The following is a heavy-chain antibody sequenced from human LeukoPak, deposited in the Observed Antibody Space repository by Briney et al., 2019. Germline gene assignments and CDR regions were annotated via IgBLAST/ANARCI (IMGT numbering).Heavy chain of an antibody. CDR3: ARDGYYYDSSGYYPFDY. CDR2: IWYDGSNK. Sequence: PGGSLRLSCAASGFIFSDHWMHWVRQAPGKGLEWVAVIWYDGSNKYYADSVKGRFTISRDNSKNTLYLQMNSLRAEDTAVYYCARDGYYYDSSGYYPFDYWGQGTLVTVSS. D-gene: IGHD3-22*01. CDR1: GFIFSDHW. J-gene: IGHJ4*02. V-gene: IGHV3-33*08.